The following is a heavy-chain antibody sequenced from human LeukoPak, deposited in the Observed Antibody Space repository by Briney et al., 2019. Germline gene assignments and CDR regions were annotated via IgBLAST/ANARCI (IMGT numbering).Heavy chain of an antibody. D-gene: IGHD3-9*01. Sequence: LPGGSLRLSCAASGFTFNNYGMHWVRQAPGKGLEWVSGISWNSGSIGYADSVKGRFTISRDNAKNSLYLQMNSLRAEDTALYYCAKEGDYDILTGYSREFDYWGQGTLVTVSS. V-gene: IGHV3-9*01. CDR1: GFTFNNYG. CDR2: ISWNSGSI. CDR3: AKEGDYDILTGYSREFDY. J-gene: IGHJ4*02.